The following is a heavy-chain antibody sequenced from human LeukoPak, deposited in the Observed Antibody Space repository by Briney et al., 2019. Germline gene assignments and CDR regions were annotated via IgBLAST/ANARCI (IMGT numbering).Heavy chain of an antibody. D-gene: IGHD3-22*01. CDR3: ALNYYDSSGYYYDDDY. J-gene: IGHJ4*02. CDR2: INHSGST. CDR1: GGSFIGYY. Sequence: SETLSLTCAVYGGSFIGYYWSWIRQPPGKGLEWIGEINHSGSTNYNPSLKSRVTISVDTSKNQFSLKLSSVTAADTAVYYCALNYYDSSGYYYDDDYWGQGTLVTVSS. V-gene: IGHV4-34*01.